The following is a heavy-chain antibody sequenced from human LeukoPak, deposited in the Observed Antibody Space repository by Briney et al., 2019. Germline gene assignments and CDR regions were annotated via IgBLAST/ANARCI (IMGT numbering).Heavy chain of an antibody. J-gene: IGHJ1*01. D-gene: IGHD3-10*01. CDR3: ARGPVYYYGIQH. V-gene: IGHV4-38-2*02. CDR1: GYSISSGYY. Sequence: SETLSLTCTVSGYSISSGYYWGWIRQPPGKGLEWIGIIYHSGSTYFNPSLKSRVTISVDTSKNQFSLKLSSVTAADTAVYYCARGPVYYYGIQHWGQGTLVTVSS. CDR2: IYHSGST.